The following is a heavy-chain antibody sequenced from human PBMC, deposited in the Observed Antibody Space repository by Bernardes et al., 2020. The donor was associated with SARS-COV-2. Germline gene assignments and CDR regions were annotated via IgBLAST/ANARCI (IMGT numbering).Heavy chain of an antibody. J-gene: IGHJ4*02. CDR2: ISWNSGSI. CDR3: AKLVDPRTRNDY. Sequence: GGSLRLSCAASGFTFDDYAMHWVRQAPGKGLEWVSGISWNSGSIGYADSVKGRFTISRDNAKNSLYLQMNSLRAEDTALYYCAKLVDPRTRNDYWGQGTLVTVSS. D-gene: IGHD2-8*02. CDR1: GFTFDDYA. V-gene: IGHV3-9*01.